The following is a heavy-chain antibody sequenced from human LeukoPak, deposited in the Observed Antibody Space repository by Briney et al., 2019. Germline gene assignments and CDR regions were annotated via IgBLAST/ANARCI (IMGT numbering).Heavy chain of an antibody. CDR2: ISSNGGST. V-gene: IGHV3-64*01. J-gene: IGHJ4*02. Sequence: GGSLRLSCAASGFTFSSYAMHWVRQAPGKGLEYVSAISSNGGSTYYANSVKGRFTISRDNSKNTLYLQMGSLRAEDMAVYYCARDQRITMVRGVTGLGYWGQGTLVTV. CDR1: GFTFSSYA. D-gene: IGHD3-10*01. CDR3: ARDQRITMVRGVTGLGY.